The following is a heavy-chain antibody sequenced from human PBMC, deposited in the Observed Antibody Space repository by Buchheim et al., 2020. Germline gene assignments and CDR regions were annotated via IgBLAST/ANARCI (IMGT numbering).Heavy chain of an antibody. CDR2: ISGSGGST. Sequence: EVQLLESGGGLVQPGGSLRLSCAASGFTFSSYAMSWVRQAPGKGLEWVSAISGSGGSTYYADSVKGRFPISRDNSKNTLYLQMNSLRAEDTAVYYCAKYSNAGVVEMATLVGYWGQGTL. CDR1: GFTFSSYA. J-gene: IGHJ4*02. CDR3: AKYSNAGVVEMATLVGY. D-gene: IGHD5-24*01. V-gene: IGHV3-23*01.